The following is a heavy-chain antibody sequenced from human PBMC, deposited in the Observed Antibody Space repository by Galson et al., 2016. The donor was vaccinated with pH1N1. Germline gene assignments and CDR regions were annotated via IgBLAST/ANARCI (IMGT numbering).Heavy chain of an antibody. V-gene: IGHV1-18*01. Sequence: SVKVSCKASGYTFTSYGISWVRQAPGQGLEFMGWVSTSNGNTHFAQKFQGRLILTTDTSTSTAYMELRSLRSEDTAVYYCARLGASVGGTTYWRQGTLVTVSS. D-gene: IGHD6-19*01. J-gene: IGHJ4*02. CDR3: ARLGASVGGTTY. CDR1: GYTFTSYG. CDR2: VSTSNGNT.